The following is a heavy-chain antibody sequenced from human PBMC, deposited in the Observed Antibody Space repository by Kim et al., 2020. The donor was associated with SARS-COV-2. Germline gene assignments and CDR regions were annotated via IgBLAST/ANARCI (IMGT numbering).Heavy chain of an antibody. CDR3: VKGANPGYSGWSPTRKTENWFDP. CDR2: ISGSGDTT. CDR1: GFIFSNYG. Sequence: GGSLRLSCAASGFIFSNYGMSWVRQAPGKGLEWVSGISGSGDTTYYADSVKGRFTISRDNSKNTLYLQMNSLRAEDTAVYYCVKGANPGYSGWSPTRKTENWFDPWGQGTLVTVSS. D-gene: IGHD5-12*01. J-gene: IGHJ5*02. V-gene: IGHV3-23*01.